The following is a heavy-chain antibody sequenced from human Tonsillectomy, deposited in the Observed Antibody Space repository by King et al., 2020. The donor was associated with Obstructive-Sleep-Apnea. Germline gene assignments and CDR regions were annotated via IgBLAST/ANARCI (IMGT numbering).Heavy chain of an antibody. Sequence: VQLVESGGGVVQPGGSLRLSCAASGFTFSNFAMHWVRQAPGKWLEWVAVISHDENRKYYADSVRGRFTISRDSSKTTLFLQMNSLKPEDTAGYYCAKDHGYSGAQYYFDYWGQGTLVTVSS. V-gene: IGHV3-30*18. CDR2: ISHDENRK. CDR3: AKDHGYSGAQYYFDY. J-gene: IGHJ4*02. CDR1: GFTFSNFA. D-gene: IGHD6-25*01.